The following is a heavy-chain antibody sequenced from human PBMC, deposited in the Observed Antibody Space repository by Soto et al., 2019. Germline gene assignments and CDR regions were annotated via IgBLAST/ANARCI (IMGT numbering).Heavy chain of an antibody. CDR1: GFTFRTYG. CDR3: TRGGFPYFDY. D-gene: IGHD1-26*01. CDR2: MSDDGVNK. J-gene: IGHJ4*02. Sequence: QVQLVESGGGVVQPGRSLRLSCAASGFTFRTYGMHWVRQAPGKGLEWVAAMSDDGVNKHYTGSVLGRFTISRDNSKNTLYLQMDSLRNEDAAVYYCTRGGFPYFDYWGPGTLVTVSS. V-gene: IGHV3-30*03.